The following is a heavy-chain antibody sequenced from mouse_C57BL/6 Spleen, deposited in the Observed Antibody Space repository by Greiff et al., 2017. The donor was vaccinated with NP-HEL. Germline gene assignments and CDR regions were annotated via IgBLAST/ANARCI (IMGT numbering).Heavy chain of an antibody. CDR3: ARSMDYGSSPYFDY. CDR2: INPYNGGT. J-gene: IGHJ2*01. CDR1: GYTFTDYY. V-gene: IGHV1-19*01. D-gene: IGHD1-1*01. Sequence: VQLQQSGPVLVKPGASVKMSCKASGYTFTDYYMNWVKQSHGKSLEWIGVINPYNGGTSYNQKFKGKATLTVDKSSSTAYMELNSLTSEDSAVYYCARSMDYGSSPYFDYWGQGTTLTVSS.